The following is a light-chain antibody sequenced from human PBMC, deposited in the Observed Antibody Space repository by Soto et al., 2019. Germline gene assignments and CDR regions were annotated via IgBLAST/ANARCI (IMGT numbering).Light chain of an antibody. Sequence: QSVLTQPPSVSGAPGQRVTISCTGSSSNIGAGYDVHWYQQLPGTAPKLLIYGNSNRPSVVPGRFSGSKSGTSASLAITGHQAEDEDDYYCHSDDSRLGVVFGGGTKLTVL. CDR2: GNS. J-gene: IGLJ2*01. CDR3: HSDDSRLGVV. V-gene: IGLV1-40*01. CDR1: SSNIGAGYD.